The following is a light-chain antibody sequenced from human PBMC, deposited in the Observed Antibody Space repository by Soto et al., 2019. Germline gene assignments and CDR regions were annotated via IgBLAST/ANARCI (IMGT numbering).Light chain of an antibody. CDR1: QSVSSY. V-gene: IGKV3-15*01. Sequence: EIVMTQSPAALSVSPGERATLFCRASQSVSSYLAWYQQKPGQAPRLLIYGASTRATGIPARFSGSGSGTEFTLSISSLQSEDFVIYYCQQYNNWPLTFGGGTKVEIK. CDR2: GAS. J-gene: IGKJ4*01. CDR3: QQYNNWPLT.